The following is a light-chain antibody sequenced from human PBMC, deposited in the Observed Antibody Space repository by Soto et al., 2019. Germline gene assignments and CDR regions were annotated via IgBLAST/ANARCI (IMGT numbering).Light chain of an antibody. J-gene: IGKJ5*01. CDR1: QSVSSN. CDR3: QQYNNWHPN. V-gene: IGKV3-15*01. Sequence: EIVMTQSPATLSVSPGERATLSCRASQSVSSNLAWYQQKPGQAPRLLIYGASTRATGIPARFSGSGSGTEFTLTISSLQSEDFALYYCQQYNNWHPNFGQGTRLEIK. CDR2: GAS.